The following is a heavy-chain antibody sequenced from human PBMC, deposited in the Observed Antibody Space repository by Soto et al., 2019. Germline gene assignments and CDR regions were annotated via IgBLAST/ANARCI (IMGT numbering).Heavy chain of an antibody. Sequence: SVKVSCKASGGTFSSYAISWVRQAPGQGLEWMGGIIPIFGTANYAQKFQGRVTITADESTSTAYMELSSLRSEDTAVYYCARDLDSSGNWFDPWGQGTLVTAPQ. J-gene: IGHJ5*02. D-gene: IGHD3-22*01. V-gene: IGHV1-69*13. CDR1: GGTFSSYA. CDR3: ARDLDSSGNWFDP. CDR2: IIPIFGTA.